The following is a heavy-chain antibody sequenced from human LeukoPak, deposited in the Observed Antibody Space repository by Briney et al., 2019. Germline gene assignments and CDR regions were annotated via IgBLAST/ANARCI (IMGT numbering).Heavy chain of an antibody. CDR1: GYTFTSYY. CDR3: ARDIRDIVVVVAATGPSGMDV. J-gene: IGHJ6*02. V-gene: IGHV1-46*01. CDR2: INPSGGST. D-gene: IGHD2-15*01. Sequence: ASVKVSCKASGYTFTSYYMHWVRQAPRKGLEWMGIINPSGGSTSYAQKFQGRVTMTRDTSTSTVYMELSSLRSEDTAVYYCARDIRDIVVVVAATGPSGMDVWGQGTTVTVSS.